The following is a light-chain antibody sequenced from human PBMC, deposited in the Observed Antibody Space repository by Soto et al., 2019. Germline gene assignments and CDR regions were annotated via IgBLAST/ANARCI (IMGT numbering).Light chain of an antibody. Sequence: DIQMTQSPSSLSASVGDRVTITCRASQSISSSLNWYQQKPGKAPKLLIYAASSLQSGVPSRFSGSGSGTDFTLTISSLQPEVFATYCCQQSSSLPRTFGQGTKVDIK. CDR3: QQSSSLPRT. CDR1: QSISSS. J-gene: IGKJ1*01. V-gene: IGKV1-39*01. CDR2: AAS.